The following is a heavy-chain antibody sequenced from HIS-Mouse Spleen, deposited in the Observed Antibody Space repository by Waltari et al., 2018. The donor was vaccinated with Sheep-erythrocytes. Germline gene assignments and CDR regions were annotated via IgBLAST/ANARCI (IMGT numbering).Heavy chain of an antibody. D-gene: IGHD7-27*01. J-gene: IGHJ4*02. CDR1: GGSVSSGGYY. CDR3: ARDPLTGADY. CDR2: IYYSGST. Sequence: QVQLQQWGAGLLKPSQTLSLSCTVSGGSVSSGGYYWSWIRQHPGTGLEWIGYIYYSGSTYYNPSLKSRVTISIDTSKNQFSLKLSSVTAADTAVYYCARDPLTGADYWGQGTLVTVSS. V-gene: IGHV4-31*03.